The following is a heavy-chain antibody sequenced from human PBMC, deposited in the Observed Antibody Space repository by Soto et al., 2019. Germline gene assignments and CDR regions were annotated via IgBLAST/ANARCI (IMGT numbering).Heavy chain of an antibody. Sequence: QVQLVQSGAEVKKPGSSVKVSCKASGGTFSSYTISWVRQAPGQGLEWMGRIIPILGIANYAQKFQGRVTITADKSTSTAYMELSSLRSEDTAVYYCARETKQWLVRGNYYYYYMDVWGKGTTVTVSS. CDR1: GGTFSSYT. CDR3: ARETKQWLVRGNYYYYYMDV. CDR2: IIPILGIA. D-gene: IGHD6-19*01. J-gene: IGHJ6*03. V-gene: IGHV1-69*08.